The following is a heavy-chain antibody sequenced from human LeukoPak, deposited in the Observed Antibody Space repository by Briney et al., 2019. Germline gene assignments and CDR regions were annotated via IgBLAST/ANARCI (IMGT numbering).Heavy chain of an antibody. D-gene: IGHD3-9*01. V-gene: IGHV3-23*01. CDR3: AKVPLGVLRYFDWLLSALYFDY. Sequence: GGSLRLSCAASGFTFSSYAMSWVRQAPGKGLEWVSAISGSGGSTYYADSVKGRFTISRDNSKNTLYLQMNSLRAEDTAVYYCAKVPLGVLRYFDWLLSALYFDYWGQGTLVTVSS. J-gene: IGHJ4*02. CDR2: ISGSGGST. CDR1: GFTFSSYA.